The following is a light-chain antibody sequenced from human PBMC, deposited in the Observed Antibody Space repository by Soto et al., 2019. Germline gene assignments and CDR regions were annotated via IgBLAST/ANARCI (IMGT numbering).Light chain of an antibody. Sequence: QPVLTQPPSVSGAPGQRVTISCTESSSNIGAGYDVHWYQQLPVTAPKLLIYGNSNRPSGVPDRFSGSKSGTSASLAITGLQAEDEADYYCQSYDSSLSGWVFGGGTQLTVL. CDR1: SSNIGAGYD. CDR3: QSYDSSLSGWV. V-gene: IGLV1-40*01. J-gene: IGLJ7*01. CDR2: GNS.